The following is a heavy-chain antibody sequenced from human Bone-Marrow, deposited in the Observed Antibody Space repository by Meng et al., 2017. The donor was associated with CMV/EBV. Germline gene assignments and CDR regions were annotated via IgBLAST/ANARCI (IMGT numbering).Heavy chain of an antibody. J-gene: IGHJ4*02. Sequence: STFTSYGISWVRQAPGQGLEWMGWISAYNGNTNYAQKLQGRVTMTTDTSTSTAYMELRSLRSDDTAVYYCARVVRNYYDSSGYYLDYWGQGTLVTVSS. V-gene: IGHV1-18*01. D-gene: IGHD3-22*01. CDR1: STFTSYG. CDR2: ISAYNGNT. CDR3: ARVVRNYYDSSGYYLDY.